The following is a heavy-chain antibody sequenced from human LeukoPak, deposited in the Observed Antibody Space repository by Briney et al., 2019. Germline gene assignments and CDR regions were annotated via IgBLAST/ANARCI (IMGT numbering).Heavy chain of an antibody. J-gene: IGHJ4*02. CDR1: GGSISRSGFY. Sequence: PSETLSLTCTVSGGSISRSGFYWVWIRQPPGKGLEWIGSIYPGGSTYYNPSLKSRVTISVDTSENQFSLKLSSVTAADTAVYLCARPQTGSYSAFDYWGQGTLVTVSS. D-gene: IGHD1-26*01. V-gene: IGHV4-39*01. CDR2: IYPGGST. CDR3: ARPQTGSYSAFDY.